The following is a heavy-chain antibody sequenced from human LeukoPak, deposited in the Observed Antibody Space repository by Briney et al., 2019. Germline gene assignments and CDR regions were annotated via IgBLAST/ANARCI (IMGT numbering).Heavy chain of an antibody. J-gene: IGHJ3*02. CDR3: AKTRITTAYDALDI. V-gene: IGHV3-74*01. D-gene: IGHD2/OR15-2a*01. Sequence: GGSLRLSCAASGFTFSSNWMYWVREAPGKGPVWVSRINSDGTTTTYADSVKGRFTISRDNARNTLYLQMNSLRAEDTAVYYCAKTRITTAYDALDIWGQGTVVSVSS. CDR2: INSDGTTT. CDR1: GFTFSSNW.